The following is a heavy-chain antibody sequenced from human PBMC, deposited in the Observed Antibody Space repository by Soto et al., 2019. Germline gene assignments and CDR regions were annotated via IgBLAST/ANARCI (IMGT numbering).Heavy chain of an antibody. V-gene: IGHV3-48*03. D-gene: IGHD6-19*01. CDR1: GFTFSSYE. J-gene: IGHJ4*02. CDR2: ISSSGSTI. Sequence: EVQLVESGGGLGQPGGSLRLSCAASGFTFSSYEMNWVRQAPGKGLEWVSYISSSGSTIYYADSVKGRFTISRDNAKNSLYLQMNSLRAEDTAVYYCASGPESSGFDYWGQGTLVTVSS. CDR3: ASGPESSGFDY.